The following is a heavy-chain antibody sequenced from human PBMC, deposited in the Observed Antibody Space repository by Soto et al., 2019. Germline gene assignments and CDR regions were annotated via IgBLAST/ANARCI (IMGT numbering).Heavy chain of an antibody. D-gene: IGHD2-15*01. CDR1: GFTFSSYG. V-gene: IGHV3-30*03. J-gene: IGHJ4*02. Sequence: PGGSLRLSCAPSGFTFSSYGMHWVRKAPGKGLEWVAGISNDGSNTSYADSVKGRFTISRDNAKNTLYLQLNSLRAEDTAGEDCRRYGCSSSCYQRDYWGQGTRVTVAS. CDR2: ISNDGSNT. CDR3: RRYGCSSSCYQRDY.